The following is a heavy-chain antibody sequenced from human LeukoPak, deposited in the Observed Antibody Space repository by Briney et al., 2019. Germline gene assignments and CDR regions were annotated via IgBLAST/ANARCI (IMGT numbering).Heavy chain of an antibody. Sequence: PSETLSLTCTVSGGSISSDHWNWIRQPPGKGLEWIGCIYYSGSTYYNPSLKSRVTISVDTSKNQFSLRLTSVTAADTAVYYCARDVVLTASPDAFDIWGQGTMVSVSS. V-gene: IGHV4-59*12. CDR1: GGSISSDH. CDR3: ARDVVLTASPDAFDI. CDR2: IYYSGST. J-gene: IGHJ3*02. D-gene: IGHD2-21*02.